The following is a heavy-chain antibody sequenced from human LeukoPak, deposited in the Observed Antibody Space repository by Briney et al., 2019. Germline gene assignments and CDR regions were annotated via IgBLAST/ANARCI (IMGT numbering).Heavy chain of an antibody. CDR2: INPSGGST. V-gene: IGHV1-46*01. Sequence: ASVKVSCKASGYTFTSYYIQWVRQAPGQGLEWMGIINPSGGSTNYAQKFQGRVTMTRDMSTSTVYMEMSSLRSEDTAIYYCATSTVTSYYYMDVWGKGTTVTVSS. CDR3: ATSTVTSYYYMDV. CDR1: GYTFTSYY. D-gene: IGHD4-17*01. J-gene: IGHJ6*03.